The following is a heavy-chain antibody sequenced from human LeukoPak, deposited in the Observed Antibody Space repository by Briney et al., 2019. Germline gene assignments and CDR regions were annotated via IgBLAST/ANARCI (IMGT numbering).Heavy chain of an antibody. CDR3: ARSGMDV. V-gene: IGHV3-64*01. CDR1: GFTFSSYA. Sequence: GVSLRLSCAASGFTFSSYAMHWVRQAPGKGLEYVSAISSNGGSTYYANSVKGRFTISRDNSKNTLYLQMGSLRAEDMAVYYCARSGMDVWGQGTTVTVSS. J-gene: IGHJ6*02. CDR2: ISSNGGST.